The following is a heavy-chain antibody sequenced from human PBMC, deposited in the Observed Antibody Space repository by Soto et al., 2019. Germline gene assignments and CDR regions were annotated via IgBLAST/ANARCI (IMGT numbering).Heavy chain of an antibody. D-gene: IGHD6-13*01. V-gene: IGHV3-23*01. J-gene: IGHJ3*02. CDR3: AKDRGGRIAAAGTLAFDI. CDR1: GFTFSSYA. CDR2: ISGSGGST. Sequence: EVQLLESGGGLVQPGGSLRLSCAASGFTFSSYAMSWVRQAPGKGLEWVSAISGSGGSTYYADSVKGRFTISRDNSKNTLYLQMNSLRDEDTAVYYCAKDRGGRIAAAGTLAFDIWGQGTMVTVSS.